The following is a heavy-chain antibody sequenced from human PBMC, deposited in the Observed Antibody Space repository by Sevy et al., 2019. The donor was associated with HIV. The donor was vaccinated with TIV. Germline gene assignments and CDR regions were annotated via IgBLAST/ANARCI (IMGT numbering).Heavy chain of an antibody. V-gene: IGHV1-2*02. J-gene: IGHJ4*02. CDR2: INPKSGGS. CDR3: ARDLRLRGYSYGCFDY. Sequence: ASVKVSCQASGYTFTGQYLHWVRQAPGQGLEWMGWINPKSGGSNYAQEFQERVTMTRDTSISTAYMELSGLKSDDSAVYYCARDLRLRGYSYGCFDYWGQGTLVTVSS. CDR1: GYTFTGQY. D-gene: IGHD5-18*01.